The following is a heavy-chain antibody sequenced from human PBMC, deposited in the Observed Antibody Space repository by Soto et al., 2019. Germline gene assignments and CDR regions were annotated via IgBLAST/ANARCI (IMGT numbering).Heavy chain of an antibody. V-gene: IGHV4-39*01. CDR3: ARGFGIAARPRGYYYYYMDV. D-gene: IGHD6-6*01. Sequence: SETLSLTCTVSGGSISSSSYYWGWIRQPPGKGLEWIGSIYYSGSTYYNPSLKSRVTISVDTSKNQFSLKLSSVTAADTAAYYCARGFGIAARPRGYYYYYMDVWGKGTTVTVSS. CDR1: GGSISSSSYY. J-gene: IGHJ6*03. CDR2: IYYSGST.